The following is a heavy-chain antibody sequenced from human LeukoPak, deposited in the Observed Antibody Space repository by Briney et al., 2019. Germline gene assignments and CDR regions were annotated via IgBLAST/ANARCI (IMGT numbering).Heavy chain of an antibody. Sequence: GGSLRLSCVASGITVSRDAMTWVRQAPGKGLEWVTACSGPNTYYADSVRGRFTISRDDSKNTVYLRMNSLRAEDTAVYYCAKRRSRNTGPFDSWGPGTLVAVSP. J-gene: IGHJ4*03. CDR3: AKRRSRNTGPFDS. CDR1: GITVSRDA. V-gene: IGHV3-23*01. D-gene: IGHD6-13*01. CDR2: CSGPNT.